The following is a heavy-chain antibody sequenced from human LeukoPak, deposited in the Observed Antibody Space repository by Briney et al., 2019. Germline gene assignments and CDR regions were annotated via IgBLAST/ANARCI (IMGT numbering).Heavy chain of an antibody. D-gene: IGHD3-10*01. J-gene: IGHJ5*02. V-gene: IGHV3-23*01. CDR2: ITGNGANT. CDR1: PFTSSGHW. CDR3: ARDRSGSYPNWFDP. Sequence: GGSLRLSCAASPFTSSGHWMSWVRQAPGKGLEWVSAITGNGANTFYADSVKGRFTISRDNSKNTMYLQMNSLRAEDTALYYCARDRSGSYPNWFDPWGQGTLVTVSS.